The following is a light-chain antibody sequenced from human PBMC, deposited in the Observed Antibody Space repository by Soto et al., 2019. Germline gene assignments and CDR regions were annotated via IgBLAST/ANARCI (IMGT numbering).Light chain of an antibody. CDR2: WAS. CDR1: RSVLYKSNNKNH. Sequence: DIVLTQSPDSLAVSLGERATMNCKCSRSVLYKSNNKNHLAWYQQKPGQPPQWIIYWASTRESGVPERFSGSGSGTDFTLTISSLEAEDVAFYWCQQYFDVPFTFGGGTKVDIK. V-gene: IGKV4-1*01. J-gene: IGKJ4*01. CDR3: QQYFDVPFT.